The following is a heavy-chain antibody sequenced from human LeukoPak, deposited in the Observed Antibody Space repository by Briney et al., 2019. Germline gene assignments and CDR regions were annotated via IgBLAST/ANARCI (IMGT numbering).Heavy chain of an antibody. Sequence: KPSETLSLTCTVSGDSISSSSYFWGWIRQPPGKGLEWIGSVYYSGSTYYNPSLKSRVTISVDTSKNQFSLKLSSVTAADTAIYYCARHVFTVIVVGYYFDYWGQGTLVTVSS. CDR2: VYYSGST. CDR3: ARHVFTVIVVGYYFDY. D-gene: IGHD3-22*01. CDR1: GDSISSSSYF. V-gene: IGHV4-39*01. J-gene: IGHJ4*02.